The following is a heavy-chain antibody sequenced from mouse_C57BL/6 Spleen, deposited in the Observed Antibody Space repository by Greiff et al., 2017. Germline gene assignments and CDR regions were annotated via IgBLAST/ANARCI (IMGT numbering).Heavy chain of an antibody. CDR2: IDPSDSET. CDR1: GYTFTSYW. J-gene: IGHJ2*01. V-gene: IGHV1-52*01. Sequence: VQLQQPGAELVRPGSSVKLSCKASGYTFTSYWMHWVKQRPIQGLEWIGNIDPSDSETHYNQKFKDKATLTVDKSSSTAYMQLSSLTSEDSAVYYCARCDYYGSSYWGQGTTLTVSS. D-gene: IGHD1-1*01. CDR3: ARCDYYGSSY.